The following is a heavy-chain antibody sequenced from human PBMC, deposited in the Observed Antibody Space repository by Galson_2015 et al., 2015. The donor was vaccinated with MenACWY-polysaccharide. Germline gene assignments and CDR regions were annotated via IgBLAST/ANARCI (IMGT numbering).Heavy chain of an antibody. CDR1: GSFINNSY. Sequence: ETLSLTCTVSGSFINNSYWSWIRQPPGKVPEGIGDIHYSGSTSYNPSLQSRVTISLDGSRNQFSLQLNSVSAANTAFYYCARRITLIRGRQNYYYFGMDVWGQGTTVTVSS. CDR2: IHYSGST. J-gene: IGHJ6*02. V-gene: IGHV4-59*08. CDR3: ARRITLIRGRQNYYYFGMDV. D-gene: IGHD3-10*01.